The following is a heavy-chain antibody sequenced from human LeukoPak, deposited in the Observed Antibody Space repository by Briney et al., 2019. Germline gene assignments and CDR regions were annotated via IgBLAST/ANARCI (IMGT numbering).Heavy chain of an antibody. CDR2: MNPKSGNT. V-gene: IGHV1-8*01. Sequence: PVASVTVSCKTSGYTFTNNDINWVRQAPGQGLEWVGWMNPKSGNTGYAKKFQGRVTMTRNTSMTTAYMELSSLRSDDTAVYYCARGVTSDYWGQGPWSASPQ. CDR1: GYTFTNND. J-gene: IGHJ4*02. D-gene: IGHD2-2*01. CDR3: ARGVTSDY.